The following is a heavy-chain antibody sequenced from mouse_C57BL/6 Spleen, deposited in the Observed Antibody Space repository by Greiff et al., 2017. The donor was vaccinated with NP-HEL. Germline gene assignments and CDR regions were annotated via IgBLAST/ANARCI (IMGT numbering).Heavy chain of an antibody. J-gene: IGHJ2*01. CDR2: IDPSDSET. CDR3: ARRDYGNYFDY. D-gene: IGHD2-1*01. Sequence: QVQLQQPGAELVRPGSSVKLSCKASGYTFTSYWMHWVKQRPIQGLEWIGNIDPSDSETTYNQKFKDKATLTVDKSSSTAYMQLSSLTSEDSAVYYCARRDYGNYFDYWGQGTTLTVSS. V-gene: IGHV1-52*01. CDR1: GYTFTSYW.